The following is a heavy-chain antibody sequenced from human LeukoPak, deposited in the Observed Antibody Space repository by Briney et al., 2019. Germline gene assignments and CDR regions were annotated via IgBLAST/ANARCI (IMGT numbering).Heavy chain of an antibody. CDR1: GFTFSSYS. J-gene: IGHJ6*03. D-gene: IGHD4-23*01. CDR2: ISSGSSTI. Sequence: GGSLRLSCAASGFTFSSYSMNWVRQAPGKGLEWVSYISSGSSTIYYADSVKGRFTISRDNAKNSLYLQMNSLRAEDTAVYYCARDSGPYGGKSRYYYMDVWGKGTTVTVSS. CDR3: ARDSGPYGGKSRYYYMDV. V-gene: IGHV3-48*04.